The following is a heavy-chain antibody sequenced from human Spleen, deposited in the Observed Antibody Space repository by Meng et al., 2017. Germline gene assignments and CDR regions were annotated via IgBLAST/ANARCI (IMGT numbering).Heavy chain of an antibody. CDR3: ATRATTGGDLFDY. V-gene: IGHV1-2*02. CDR1: GYTFTGYY. D-gene: IGHD1-26*01. Sequence: ASVKVSCKASGYTFTGYYMHWVRQAPGQGLEWMGWINPNSGGTNYAQKFQGRVTMTRDTSISTAYMELSRLRSDDTAVYYCATRATTGGDLFDYWGQGTLVTVSS. CDR2: INPNSGGT. J-gene: IGHJ4*02.